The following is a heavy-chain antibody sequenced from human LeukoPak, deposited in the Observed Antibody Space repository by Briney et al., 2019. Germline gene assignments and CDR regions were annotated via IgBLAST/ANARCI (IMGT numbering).Heavy chain of an antibody. CDR1: GFTFSSYA. D-gene: IGHD1-26*01. V-gene: IGHV3-23*01. CDR2: ISGSGGST. J-gene: IGHJ4*02. Sequence: GGSLRLSCAASGFTFSSYAMSWVRQAPGKGLEWVSAISGSGGSTYYADSVKGRFTISRDNSKNTLYLQMNSLRAEDTAVYYCAKRTNGGSYWDLYFDYWGQGTLVTVSS. CDR3: AKRTNGGSYWDLYFDY.